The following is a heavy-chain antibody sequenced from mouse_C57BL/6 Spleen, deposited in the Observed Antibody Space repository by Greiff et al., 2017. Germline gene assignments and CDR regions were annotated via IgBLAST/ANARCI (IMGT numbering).Heavy chain of an antibody. V-gene: IGHV3-6*01. J-gene: IGHJ2*01. CDR1: GYSITSGYY. Sequence: VQLQQSGPGLVKPSQSLSLTCSVTGYSITSGYYWNWIRQFPGNKLEWMGYISYDGSNNYNPSLKNRISITRDTSKNQFFLKLNSVTTEDTATYYCARVNYRYYFDYWGQGTTLTVSS. CDR2: ISYDGSN. CDR3: ARVNYRYYFDY. D-gene: IGHD2-12*01.